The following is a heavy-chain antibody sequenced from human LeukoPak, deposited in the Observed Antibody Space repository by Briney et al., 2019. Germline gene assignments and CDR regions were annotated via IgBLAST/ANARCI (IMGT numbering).Heavy chain of an antibody. V-gene: IGHV4-59*01. J-gene: IGHJ4*02. Sequence: SETLSLTCTVSGGSIRSYYWSWIRQAPGKGLEWIGYIYYSGSTNYNPSLKSRVTISVDTSKNQFSLKLSSVTAADTAVYYCAGAKYSSSWSDYWGQGTLVTVSS. D-gene: IGHD6-13*01. CDR1: GGSIRSYY. CDR3: AGAKYSSSWSDY. CDR2: IYYSGST.